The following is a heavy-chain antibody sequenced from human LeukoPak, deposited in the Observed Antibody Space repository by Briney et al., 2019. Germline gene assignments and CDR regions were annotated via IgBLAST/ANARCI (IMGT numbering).Heavy chain of an antibody. CDR3: ARVYHAADYLPNEDGVAWFDP. CDR1: GYTFTGYY. Sequence: GASVKVSCKASGYTFTGYYMHWVRQAPGQGLEWMGWINPNSGGTNYAQKFQGWVTMTRDTSISTAYMEVSRLKSDDTAVYFCARVYHAADYLPNEDGVAWFDPWGQGTLVTVSS. CDR2: INPNSGGT. J-gene: IGHJ5*02. V-gene: IGHV1-2*04. D-gene: IGHD3-3*01.